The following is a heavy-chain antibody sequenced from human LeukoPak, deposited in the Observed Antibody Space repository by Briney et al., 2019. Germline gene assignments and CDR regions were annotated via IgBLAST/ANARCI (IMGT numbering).Heavy chain of an antibody. CDR2: INPNSGGT. J-gene: IGHJ4*02. CDR3: ASQGGCYDYREWEYYFDY. Sequence: ASLKVSCKASGYTFTGYYMHWVRQAPGQGLEWMGWINPNSGGTKYAQKFQGRVTMTRDTSIRTAYMELSRLRSNDTAVYYCASQGGCYDYREWEYYFDYWGQGTLVTVSS. V-gene: IGHV1-2*02. D-gene: IGHD5-12*01. CDR1: GYTFTGYY.